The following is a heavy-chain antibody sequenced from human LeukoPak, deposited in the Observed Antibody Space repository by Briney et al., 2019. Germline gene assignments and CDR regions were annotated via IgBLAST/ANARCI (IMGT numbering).Heavy chain of an antibody. Sequence: GASVKVSCKASGYTFTSYDINWVRQATGQGLEWMGWMNPNSGNTGYAQKFQGRVTITRDTSISTAYMELSSLRSEDTAVYYCARSGSYYYYYYYMHVWGKGTTLTVSS. V-gene: IGHV1-8*03. CDR1: GYTFTSYD. J-gene: IGHJ6*03. D-gene: IGHD1-26*01. CDR3: ARSGSYYYYYYYMHV. CDR2: MNPNSGNT.